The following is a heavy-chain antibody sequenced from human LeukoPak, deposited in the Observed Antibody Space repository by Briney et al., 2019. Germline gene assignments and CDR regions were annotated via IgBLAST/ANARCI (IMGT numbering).Heavy chain of an antibody. D-gene: IGHD3-10*01. CDR3: ARSLWFGELSQGYFDY. CDR2: IYHSGST. J-gene: IGHJ4*02. V-gene: IGHV4-30-2*01. CDR1: GGSISSGGYS. Sequence: PSETLSLTCAVSGGSISSGGYSWSWIRQPPGKGLEWIGYIYHSGSTYYNPSLKSRVTISVDRSKNQFSLKLSSVTAADTAVYYCARSLWFGELSQGYFDYWGQGTLVTVSS.